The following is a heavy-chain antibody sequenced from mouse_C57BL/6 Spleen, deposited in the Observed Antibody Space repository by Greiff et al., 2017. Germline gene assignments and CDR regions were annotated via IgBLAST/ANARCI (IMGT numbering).Heavy chain of an antibody. V-gene: IGHV1-64*01. CDR1: GYTFTSYW. CDR2: IHPNSGST. D-gene: IGHD1-1*01. Sequence: QVQLQQPGAELVKPGASVKLSCKASGYTFTSYWMHWVKQRPGQGLEWIGMIHPNSGSTNYNEKFKSKATLTVDKSSRTAYMQLSSLTSEDSAVYYCARRTVVDYYAMDYWGQGTSVTVSS. CDR3: ARRTVVDYYAMDY. J-gene: IGHJ4*01.